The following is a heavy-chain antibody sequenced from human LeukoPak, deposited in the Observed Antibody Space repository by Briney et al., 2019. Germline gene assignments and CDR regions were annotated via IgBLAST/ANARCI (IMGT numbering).Heavy chain of an antibody. J-gene: IGHJ4*03. CDR2: IDHRGDT. CDR1: GGSFSRYY. V-gene: IGHV4-34*01. Sequence: PSETLSLTCAVYGGSFSRYYWSWMRQSPGKGLEWIAEIDHRGDTNYNPSVKSRVTISVDTSKNQFSLKVRSLSAADTAVYYCARGPTISETGYFDFWGQGTLVTVSS. CDR3: ARGPTISETGYFDF. D-gene: IGHD1-1*01.